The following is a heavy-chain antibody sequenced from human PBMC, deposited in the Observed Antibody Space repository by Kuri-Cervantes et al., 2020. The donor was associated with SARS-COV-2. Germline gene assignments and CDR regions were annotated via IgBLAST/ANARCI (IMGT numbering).Heavy chain of an antibody. CDR3: ATLGRYDYVWGSYRSRGGMDV. V-gene: IGHV5-51*01. J-gene: IGHJ6*02. Sequence: GGSLRLSCRGSGYSFTSYWIGWVRQMPGKGLEWMGIFYPGDSDTRYSPSFQGQVTISADKSISTAYLQWSSLKASDTAMYYCATLGRYDYVWGSYRSRGGMDVWGQGTTVTVSS. CDR1: GYSFTSYW. D-gene: IGHD3-16*02. CDR2: FYPGDSDT.